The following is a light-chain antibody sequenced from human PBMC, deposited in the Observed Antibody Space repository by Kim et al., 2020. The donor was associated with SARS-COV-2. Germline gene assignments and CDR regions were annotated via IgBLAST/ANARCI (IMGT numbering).Light chain of an antibody. CDR2: WAS. J-gene: IGKJ2*01. CDR3: HQYATFPYT. V-gene: IGKV4-1*01. CDR1: QNDVHSPNNKNY. Sequence: RATIHCRSSQNDVHSPNNKNYLAWYQQKPGQPPKLLIYWASTRESGVPDRFSGSGSGTDFTLTISSLQAEDVAVYFCHQYATFPYTFGQGTKLEI.